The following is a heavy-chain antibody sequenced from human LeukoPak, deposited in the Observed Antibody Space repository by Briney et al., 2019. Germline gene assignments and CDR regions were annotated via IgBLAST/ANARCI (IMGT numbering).Heavy chain of an antibody. J-gene: IGHJ6*03. CDR2: ISYDGSNE. Sequence: GGSLRLSCAAYGFTFSSYGMHWVRQAPGKGLEWVSLISYDGSNEYYADSVTGRFTLSRDNSKHTLYLQMSSLRGEEPVVTYCAKPAYAGYYYYMDVWGKGTTVTVSS. CDR3: AKPAYAGYYYYMDV. V-gene: IGHV3-30*18. D-gene: IGHD3-16*01. CDR1: GFTFSSYG.